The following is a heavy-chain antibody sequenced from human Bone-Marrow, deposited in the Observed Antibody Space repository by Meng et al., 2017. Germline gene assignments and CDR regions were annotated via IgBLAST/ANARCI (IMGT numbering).Heavy chain of an antibody. J-gene: IGHJ4*02. D-gene: IGHD3-9*01. CDR1: GFTFSTYS. V-gene: IGHV3-21*01. CDR3: ARDAYYDILTGPPIDY. CDR2: ISSSSSYI. Sequence: GESLKISCAASGFTFSTYSMNWVRQAPGKGLEWVSSISSSSSYIYYADSVKGRFTISRDNAKNSLYLQMNSLRAEDTAMYYCARDAYYDILTGPPIDYWGQGTLVTVSS.